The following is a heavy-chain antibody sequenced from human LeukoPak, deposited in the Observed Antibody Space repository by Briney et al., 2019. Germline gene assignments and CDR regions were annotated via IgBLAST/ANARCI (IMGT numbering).Heavy chain of an antibody. CDR2: IYGGDSNT. J-gene: IGHJ4*02. D-gene: IGHD5-12*01. CDR3: ARQPGSGYDFDY. CDR1: GYSFTSNW. Sequence: GESLKISCKGSGYSFTSNWIAWVRQMPGKGLEWMGFIYGGDSNTKYSPSFQGQVTISADKSISTAYLQWGSLKASDAAMYYCARQPGSGYDFDYWGQGTAVTVSS. V-gene: IGHV5-51*01.